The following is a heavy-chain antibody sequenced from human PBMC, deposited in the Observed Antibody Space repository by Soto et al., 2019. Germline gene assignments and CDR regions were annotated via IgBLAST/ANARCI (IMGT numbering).Heavy chain of an antibody. V-gene: IGHV3-21*01. J-gene: IGHJ4*02. Sequence: GGALRLSWAASGFTFSSYRMNWGRQAPGKGLEWVSSISSTSSYIYYADSVRGRFTISRHNAKNSLYLQLNSRRAEDTSVSCCAKAPSYFAFWGQGSLFTGSA. CDR1: GFTFSSYR. CDR2: ISSTSSYI. CDR3: AKAPSYFAF.